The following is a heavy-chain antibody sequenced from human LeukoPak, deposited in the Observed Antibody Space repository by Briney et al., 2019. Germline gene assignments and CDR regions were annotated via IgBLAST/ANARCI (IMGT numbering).Heavy chain of an antibody. CDR1: GDTFSD. J-gene: IGHJ4*02. V-gene: IGHV7-4-1*02. Sequence: ASVKISCKAFGDTFSDMNWVRQAPGQGLEWMGWINTNTVNPTYVQGFRGRFVFSLDTSVNTAYLQISSLKADDTAVYYCARGDWVAWGQGTLVTVSA. D-gene: IGHD3-9*01. CDR3: ARGDWVA. CDR2: INTNTVNP.